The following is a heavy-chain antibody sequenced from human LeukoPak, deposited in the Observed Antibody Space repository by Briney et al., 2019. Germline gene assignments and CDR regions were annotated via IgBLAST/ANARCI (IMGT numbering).Heavy chain of an antibody. J-gene: IGHJ4*02. CDR2: ISGSGGST. D-gene: IGHD2-2*02. CDR3: AKHGCTGTRCYINY. V-gene: IGHV3-23*01. Sequence: GGSLRLSCAASGFTFSSYAMSWVRQAPGKGLEWVSAISGSGGSTYYADPVRGRFTISRDNSKNTLYPQMNSLRAEDTAVYYCAKHGCTGTRCYINYWGQGTLVTVSS. CDR1: GFTFSSYA.